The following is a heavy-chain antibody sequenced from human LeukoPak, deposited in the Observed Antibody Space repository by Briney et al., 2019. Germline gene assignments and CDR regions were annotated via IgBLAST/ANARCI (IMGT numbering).Heavy chain of an antibody. V-gene: IGHV3-23*01. CDR3: AKVGSSWYLEDYYFDY. D-gene: IGHD6-13*01. CDR2: ISGSGGST. Sequence: GGSLRLSCAASGFTFSSYAMSLVRQAPGKGLEWVSTISGSGGSTYYADSVKGRFTISRDNSKNTLYLQMNSLRAEDTAVYYCAKVGSSWYLEDYYFDYWGQGTLVTVSS. J-gene: IGHJ4*02. CDR1: GFTFSSYA.